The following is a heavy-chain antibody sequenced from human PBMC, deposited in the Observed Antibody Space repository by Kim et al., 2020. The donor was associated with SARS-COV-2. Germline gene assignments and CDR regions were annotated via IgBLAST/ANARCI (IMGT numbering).Heavy chain of an antibody. Sequence: GGSLRLSCAASGLSFDDSAMNWVRQPPGKGLEWVAVISYDGRNKDYADSVKGRFTISRDNSKRTLYLQMNSLRAEDTAVYYCARAAYGGYYYGMDVWGQGTTVTVSS. CDR1: GLSFDDSA. D-gene: IGHD3-10*01. CDR2: ISYDGRNK. V-gene: IGHV3-30-3*01. CDR3: ARAAYGGYYYGMDV. J-gene: IGHJ6*02.